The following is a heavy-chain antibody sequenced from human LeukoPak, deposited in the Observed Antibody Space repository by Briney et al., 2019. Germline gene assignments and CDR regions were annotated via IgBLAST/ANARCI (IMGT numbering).Heavy chain of an antibody. D-gene: IGHD1-26*01. J-gene: IGHJ6*03. CDR3: ARARVGYYYYMDV. Sequence: SETLSLTCTVSGGSISSHYWSWIRQPPGKGLEWIGYIYYSGSTNYNPSLKSRVTISVDTSKNQFSLKLSSVTAADTAVYYCARARVGYYYYMDVWGKGTTVTASS. CDR1: GGSISSHY. CDR2: IYYSGST. V-gene: IGHV4-59*11.